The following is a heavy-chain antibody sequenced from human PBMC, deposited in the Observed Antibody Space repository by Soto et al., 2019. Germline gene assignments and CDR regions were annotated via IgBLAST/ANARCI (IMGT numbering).Heavy chain of an antibody. J-gene: IGHJ6*02. D-gene: IGHD6-13*01. CDR2: IIPIFGTA. CDR3: ARDGDSSSWYYYYGMDV. V-gene: IGHV1-69*13. CDR1: GGAFSSYA. Sequence: ASVKVSWKAAGGAFSSYAISWVRQAPGQGLEWMGGIIPIFGTANYAQKFQGRVTITADESTSTAYMELSSLRSEDTAVYYCARDGDSSSWYYYYGMDVWGQGTTVTVSS.